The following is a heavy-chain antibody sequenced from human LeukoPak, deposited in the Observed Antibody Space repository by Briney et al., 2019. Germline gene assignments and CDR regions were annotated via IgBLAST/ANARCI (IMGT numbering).Heavy chain of an antibody. J-gene: IGHJ5*02. CDR3: ARGAVTTHSTNWFDP. D-gene: IGHD4-17*01. CDR1: GGSFSGYY. Sequence: SETLSLTCAVYGGSFSGYYWSWIRQPPGKGLEWIGEINHSGSTNYNPSLKSRVTISVDTSKNQFSLKLSSVTAADTAVYYCARGAVTTHSTNWFDPWGQGTLVTVSS. CDR2: INHSGST. V-gene: IGHV4-34*01.